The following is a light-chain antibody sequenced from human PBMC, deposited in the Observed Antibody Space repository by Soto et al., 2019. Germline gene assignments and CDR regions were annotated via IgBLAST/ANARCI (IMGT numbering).Light chain of an antibody. CDR1: SSNIGAGYD. Sequence: QAVVTQPPSVSGAPGQRVTISCTGSSSNIGAGYDVHWYQQLPGTAPKLLIYGNSNRPSGVPDRISGSKSGTSASLAITGLQAEDEADYYCQSFDTSLSGWVVFGGGTQLTVL. CDR2: GNS. J-gene: IGLJ2*01. V-gene: IGLV1-40*01. CDR3: QSFDTSLSGWVV.